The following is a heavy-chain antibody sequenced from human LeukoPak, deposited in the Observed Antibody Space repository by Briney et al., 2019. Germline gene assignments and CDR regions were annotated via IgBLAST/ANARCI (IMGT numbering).Heavy chain of an antibody. J-gene: IGHJ1*01. CDR3: ARRPLYYDSSGSRIGYFQH. CDR2: INHSGST. V-gene: IGHV4-34*01. Sequence: SETLSLTCAVYGGSFSAYYWSWIRQPPGKGLEWIGEINHSGSTNYNPSLKSRLTISVDTSKNQFSLKLSSVTAADTAVYYCARRPLYYDSSGSRIGYFQHWGQGTLVTVSS. CDR1: GGSFSAYY. D-gene: IGHD3-22*01.